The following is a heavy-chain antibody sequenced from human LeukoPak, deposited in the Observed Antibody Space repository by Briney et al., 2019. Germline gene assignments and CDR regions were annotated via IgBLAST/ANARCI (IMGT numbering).Heavy chain of an antibody. CDR3: ARVGGVHLTRYNWFDP. D-gene: IGHD3-16*01. CDR1: GYTFTSYD. J-gene: IGHJ5*02. V-gene: IGHV1-8*01. Sequence: WASVKVSFKASGYTFTSYDINWVRQATGQGLEWMGWMNPNSGNTGYAQKFQGRVTMTRNTSISTAYMELSSLRSEDTAVYYCARVGGVHLTRYNWFDPWGQGTLVTVSS. CDR2: MNPNSGNT.